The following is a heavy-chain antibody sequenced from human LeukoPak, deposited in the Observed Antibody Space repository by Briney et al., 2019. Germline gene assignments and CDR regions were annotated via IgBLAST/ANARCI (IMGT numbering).Heavy chain of an antibody. CDR1: GGSISSRDW. Sequence: SETLSLTCAVSGGSISSRDWWTWVRQPPGQGLEWIGEIFHSGSANYNPSLQSRVTMSVDTSKNQFSLKLSSLTAADTAVYYCSRFRMVRGVIIPYGLDVWGQGTSVTVSS. V-gene: IGHV4-4*02. CDR3: SRFRMVRGVIIPYGLDV. D-gene: IGHD3-10*01. J-gene: IGHJ6*02. CDR2: IFHSGSA.